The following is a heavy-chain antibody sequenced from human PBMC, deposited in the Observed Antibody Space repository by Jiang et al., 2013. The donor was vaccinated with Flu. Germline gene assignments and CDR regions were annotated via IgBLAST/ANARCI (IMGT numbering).Heavy chain of an antibody. Sequence: SQTLSLTCAISGDSVSSNSAAWNWIRQSPSRGLEWLGRTYYRSKWYNGYAISVKSRITINPDTSKNQFSLQLNSVTPEDTAVYYCARVFAGTWWGGARNWFDPWGQGTLVTVSS. J-gene: IGHJ5*02. CDR2: TYYRSKWYN. CDR3: ARVFAGTWWGGARNWFDP. D-gene: IGHD6-13*01. V-gene: IGHV6-1*01. CDR1: GDSVSSNSAA.